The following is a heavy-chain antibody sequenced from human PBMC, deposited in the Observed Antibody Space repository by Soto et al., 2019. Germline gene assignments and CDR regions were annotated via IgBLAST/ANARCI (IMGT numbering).Heavy chain of an antibody. Sequence: SETLSLTCTVSGGSISSSSYYWGWIRQPPGKGLEWIGSIYYSGSTYYNPSLKSRVTISVDTSKNQFSLKLSSVTAADTAVYYCARFWRGGRIDYWGQGTLVTVSS. CDR1: GGSISSSSYY. CDR3: ARFWRGGRIDY. D-gene: IGHD2-15*01. J-gene: IGHJ4*02. CDR2: IYYSGST. V-gene: IGHV4-39*01.